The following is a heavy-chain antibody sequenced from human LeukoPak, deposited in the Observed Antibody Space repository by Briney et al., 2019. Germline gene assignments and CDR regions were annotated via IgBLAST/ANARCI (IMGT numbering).Heavy chain of an antibody. CDR1: GYTFTDYY. V-gene: IGHV1-69-2*01. J-gene: IGHJ4*02. D-gene: IGHD1-26*01. CDR2: VDPEDGET. CDR3: VRTISGDFDY. Sequence: KISCTVSGYTFTDYYMHWVQQAPGTGLEWMGLVDPEDGETMCAEKFQGRVTITVDTSTDTANMELSSLRSEDTAVYYCVRTISGDFDYWGQGTLVTVSS.